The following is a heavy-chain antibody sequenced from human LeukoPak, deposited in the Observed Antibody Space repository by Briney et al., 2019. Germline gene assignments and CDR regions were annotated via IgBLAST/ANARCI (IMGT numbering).Heavy chain of an antibody. CDR1: GYTFTGYY. V-gene: IGHV1-2*02. Sequence: ASVKVSCKASGYTFTGYYMHWVRQAPGQGLEWMGWINPNSGGTNYAQKFQGRVTMTRDTSISTAYMELSRLRSDDTAVYYCARDLIPLVSDAFDIWGQGTMVTVSS. D-gene: IGHD6-6*01. CDR2: INPNSGGT. CDR3: ARDLIPLVSDAFDI. J-gene: IGHJ3*02.